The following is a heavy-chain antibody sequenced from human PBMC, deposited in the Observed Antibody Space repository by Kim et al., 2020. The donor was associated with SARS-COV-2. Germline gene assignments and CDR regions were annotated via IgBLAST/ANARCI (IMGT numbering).Heavy chain of an antibody. V-gene: IGHV3-30*07. J-gene: IGHJ4*02. Sequence: AAVKGRFTIPRDNSKDTLYLQMNSLRAEDTAVYYCARDLSKTRYFDYWGQGTLVTVSS. D-gene: IGHD4-17*01. CDR3: ARDLSKTRYFDY.